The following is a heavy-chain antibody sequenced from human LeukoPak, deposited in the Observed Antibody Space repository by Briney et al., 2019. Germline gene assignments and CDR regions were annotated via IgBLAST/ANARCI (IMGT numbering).Heavy chain of an antibody. J-gene: IGHJ4*02. CDR3: TRDFVY. CDR2: IYSGGNT. CDR1: GFTVSSNY. V-gene: IGHV3-53*01. Sequence: GSLRLSCAASGFTVSSNYMSWVRQAPGKGLEWVSVIYSGGNTYYADSVKGRFSISRDNSKNTLYLQMNSLRAEDTAVYYCTRDFVYWGQGTLVTVSS.